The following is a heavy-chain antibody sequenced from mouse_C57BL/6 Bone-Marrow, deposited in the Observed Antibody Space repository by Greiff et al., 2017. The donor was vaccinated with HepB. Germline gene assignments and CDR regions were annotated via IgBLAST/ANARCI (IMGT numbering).Heavy chain of an antibody. D-gene: IGHD1-1*01. CDR2: IYPGGGYT. J-gene: IGHJ4*01. CDR3: ARRYGSSYRAMDY. CDR1: GYTFTNYW. V-gene: IGHV1-63*01. Sequence: VQLQQSGAELVRPGTSVKMSCKASGYTFTNYWIGWAKQRPGHGLEWIGDIYPGGGYTNYNEKFKGKATLTADKSSSTAYMQFSSLTSEDSAIYYCARRYGSSYRAMDYWGQGTSVTVSS.